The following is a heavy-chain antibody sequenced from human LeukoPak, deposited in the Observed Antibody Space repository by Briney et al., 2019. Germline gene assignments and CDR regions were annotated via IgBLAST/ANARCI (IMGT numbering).Heavy chain of an antibody. CDR3: ASRAAAGTDY. V-gene: IGHV3-21*01. D-gene: IGHD6-13*01. Sequence: GGSLRLSCAASAFTFSNYAMNWVRQAPGKGLEWVSSISSSSSYIYYADSVKGRFTISRDNAKNSLYLQMNSLRAEDTAVYYCASRAAAGTDYWGQGTLVAVSS. CDR2: ISSSSSYI. CDR1: AFTFSNYA. J-gene: IGHJ4*02.